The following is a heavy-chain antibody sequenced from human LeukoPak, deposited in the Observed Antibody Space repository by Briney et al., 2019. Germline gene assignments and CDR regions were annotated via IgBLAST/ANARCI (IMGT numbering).Heavy chain of an antibody. CDR1: GFTFSSYA. CDR2: ISSNGGST. D-gene: IGHD3-22*01. J-gene: IGHJ4*02. CDR3: ARDPNYYNSSGYYIH. Sequence: PRGSLRLSCSASGFTFSSYAMNWVRQAPGKGLEYVSAISSNGGSTYYADSVKGRFTISRDNSKNTLYLQMSSLRAEDTAVYYCARDPNYYNSSGYYIHRGQGTLATVPS. V-gene: IGHV3-64*04.